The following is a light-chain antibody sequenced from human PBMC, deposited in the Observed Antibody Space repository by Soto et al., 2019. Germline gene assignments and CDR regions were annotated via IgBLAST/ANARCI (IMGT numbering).Light chain of an antibody. CDR2: GSS. CDR3: QQYSALPKT. CDR1: QTLSPNY. Sequence: DIVLTQSPGTLSLSPGERATLSCRASQTLSPNYLAWCQQKPGHPPRLLIYGSSKRATGIPDRFSGSGSGTVFTLTYSRLEPDDLRDYLWQQYSALPKTFGQGTRLEIK. J-gene: IGKJ5*01. V-gene: IGKV3-20*01.